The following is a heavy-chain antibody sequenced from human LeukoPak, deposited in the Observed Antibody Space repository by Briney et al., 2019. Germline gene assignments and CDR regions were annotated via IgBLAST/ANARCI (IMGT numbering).Heavy chain of an antibody. CDR1: GFTFSGSA. D-gene: IGHD6-19*01. CDR3: ARAGGRIAVAAGGMYV. Sequence: GGSLRLSCAASGFTFSGSAMHWVRKPSGKGLEWVGRIRSKAYTYATAYAASVKGRCTISRDDSKNTAYLQMGSRRAEDMAVYYCARAGGRIAVAAGGMYVWGQGATVTVSS. CDR2: IRSKAYTYAT. V-gene: IGHV3-73*01. J-gene: IGHJ6*02.